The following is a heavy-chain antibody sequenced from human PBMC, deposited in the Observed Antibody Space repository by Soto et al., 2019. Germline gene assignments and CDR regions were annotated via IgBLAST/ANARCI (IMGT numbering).Heavy chain of an antibody. D-gene: IGHD4-17*01. CDR2: IYHSGST. CDR3: ARDTVTTGEDKYNWFDP. Sequence: SETLSLTCAVSGGSISSSNWWSWVRQPPGKGLEWIGEIYHSGSTNYNPSLKSRITISVDKSKNLFSLKLSSVTAADTALYYFARDTVTTGEDKYNWFDPWGQGTLVTVSS. CDR1: GGSISSSNW. V-gene: IGHV4-4*02. J-gene: IGHJ5*02.